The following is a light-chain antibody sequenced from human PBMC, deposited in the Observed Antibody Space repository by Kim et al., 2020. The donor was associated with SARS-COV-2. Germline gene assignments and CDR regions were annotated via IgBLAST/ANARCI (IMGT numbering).Light chain of an antibody. CDR1: QTVLYNSNNKNY. CDR3: QQYYSTPPT. CDR2: WAS. J-gene: IGKJ2*01. Sequence: DIVMTQYPDSLAVSLGERATINCKSSQTVLYNSNNKNYLAWYQQKPGQAPKLLIYWASIRESGVPDRFSGSGSETDFTLTISSLQAEDVAVYYCQQYYSTPPTFGQGTKLEI. V-gene: IGKV4-1*01.